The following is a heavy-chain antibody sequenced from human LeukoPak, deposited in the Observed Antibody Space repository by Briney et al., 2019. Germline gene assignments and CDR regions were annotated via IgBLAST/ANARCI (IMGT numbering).Heavy chain of an antibody. Sequence: SETLSLTCTVSGGSISSYYWSWIRQPPGKGLGWIGYIYYSGSTSYNPSLKSRVTISADTSKNQFSLKLNSVTATDTAVYYCARHLTATNFPFDYWGQGTLVTVSS. CDR1: GGSISSYY. V-gene: IGHV4-59*08. J-gene: IGHJ4*02. D-gene: IGHD2-15*01. CDR2: IYYSGST. CDR3: ARHLTATNFPFDY.